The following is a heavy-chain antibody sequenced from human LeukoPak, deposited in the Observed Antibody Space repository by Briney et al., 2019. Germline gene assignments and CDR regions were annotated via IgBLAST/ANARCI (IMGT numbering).Heavy chain of an antibody. J-gene: IGHJ4*02. Sequence: GGSLRLSCSASGPTLSTPPTTPPPHPPPNHLEWVSAIGTSGERTFHPDSVKGPFTNSRDNSKSTLYLQMNSLRAEDTAVYYCARDRPYFDYWGQGTLVTVSS. CDR1: GPTLSTPP. CDR2: IGTSGERT. CDR3: ARDRPYFDY. V-gene: IGHV3-23*01.